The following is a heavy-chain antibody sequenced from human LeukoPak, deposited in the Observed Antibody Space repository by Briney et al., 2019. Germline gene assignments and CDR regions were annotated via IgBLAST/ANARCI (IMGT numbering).Heavy chain of an antibody. CDR1: GYTFTSYC. CDR2: INPSGGST. CDR3: ARGWTVTPYYYYYGMDV. Sequence: ASVTVSCKASGYTFTSYCMHWVRQAPGQGLEWMGIINPSGGSTSYAQKFQGRVTMTRDTSTSTVYMELSSLRSEDTAVYYCARGWTVTPYYYYYGMDVWGQGTTVTVSS. V-gene: IGHV1-46*01. J-gene: IGHJ6*02. D-gene: IGHD4-17*01.